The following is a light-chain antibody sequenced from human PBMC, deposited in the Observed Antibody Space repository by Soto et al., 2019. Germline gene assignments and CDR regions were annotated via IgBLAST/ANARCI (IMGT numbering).Light chain of an antibody. Sequence: QSALTQPASVSGSPGQSIAISCTGTSSDVGGYDQVSWYQQHPGKVPKLMIYAVSNRPSGVSDRFSGSQSGNTASLTISGLQAEYEADYYCSSYTGSGTFFGGGTKLTVL. CDR1: SSDVGGYDQ. CDR2: AVS. CDR3: SSYTGSGTF. V-gene: IGLV2-14*01. J-gene: IGLJ2*01.